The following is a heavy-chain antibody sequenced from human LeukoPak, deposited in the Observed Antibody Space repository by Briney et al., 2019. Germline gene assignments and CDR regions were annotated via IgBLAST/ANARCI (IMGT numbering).Heavy chain of an antibody. V-gene: IGHV1-18*01. CDR2: ISGYNGYT. Sequence: GASVKVSCKPSGYIFTNYDISWVRQAPGQGLEWMGWISGYNGYTNHAQKLQGRVTMTTDTSTSTVYMELRSLRSDDTAVYYCARSRTHRLYSGSGSYPGAFGYWGQGTLVTVSS. CDR3: ARSRTHRLYSGSGSYPGAFGY. CDR1: GYIFTNYD. J-gene: IGHJ4*02. D-gene: IGHD3-10*01.